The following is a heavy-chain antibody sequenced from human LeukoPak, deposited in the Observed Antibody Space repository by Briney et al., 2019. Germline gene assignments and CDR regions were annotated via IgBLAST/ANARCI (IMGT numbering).Heavy chain of an antibody. CDR2: INPNSGGT. CDR3: ATLLGGGYCSGGSCRYYFDY. D-gene: IGHD2-15*01. V-gene: IGHV1-2*02. J-gene: IGHJ4*02. CDR1: GYTFTVYY. Sequence: ASVTVSCNASGYTFTVYYMHWVRQAPGQGLGWMGWINPNSGGTNYAQKFQGRVTMTRDTSISTAYMELSRLRSDDTAVYYCATLLGGGYCSGGSCRYYFDYWGQGTLVTVSS.